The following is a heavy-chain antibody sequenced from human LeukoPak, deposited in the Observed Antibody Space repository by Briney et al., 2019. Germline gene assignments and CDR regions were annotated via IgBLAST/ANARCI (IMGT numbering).Heavy chain of an antibody. CDR3: ARDQRKYYYDSSCYYDY. CDR2: IKQDGSEK. J-gene: IGHJ4*02. CDR1: GFTFSSYW. V-gene: IGHV3-7*01. D-gene: IGHD3-22*01. Sequence: GGSLRLSCAASGFTFSSYWMSWVRQAPVKALEWVANIKQDGSEKYYVDSVKGRFTISRDNAKNSLYLQMNSLRAEDTAVYYCARDQRKYYYDSSCYYDYWGQGTLVTVSS.